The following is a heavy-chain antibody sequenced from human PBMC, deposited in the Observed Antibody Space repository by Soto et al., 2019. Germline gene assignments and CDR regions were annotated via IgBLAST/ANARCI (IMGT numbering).Heavy chain of an antibody. V-gene: IGHV3-30-3*01. D-gene: IGHD1-26*01. CDR3: ARDIWWEPGVDAFHI. CDR1: GFTFNFFA. Sequence: QVQLVESGGGVVQPGRSLRLSCAASGFTFNFFAMHWVRQAPGKGLEWVAAVSKDGSNTYYADSVKGRFTISRDNPKNTLYLQMNSLRVEDTAVYYCARDIWWEPGVDAFHIWGQGTIVTVSP. CDR2: VSKDGSNT. J-gene: IGHJ3*02.